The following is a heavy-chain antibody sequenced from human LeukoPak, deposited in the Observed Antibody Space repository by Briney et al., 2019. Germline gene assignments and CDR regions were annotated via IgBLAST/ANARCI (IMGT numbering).Heavy chain of an antibody. D-gene: IGHD7-27*01. CDR3: VRDGSSWGNFDY. V-gene: IGHV3-48*01. CDR1: GFSFSNYA. CDR2: LSSSSSVI. J-gene: IGHJ4*02. Sequence: PGGSLRLSCAASGFSFSNYAMSWVRQAPGKGLEWVSYLSSSSSVIYHADSVKGRFTISRDNAKNSLYLQMNSLRTEDTAVYYCVRDGSSWGNFDYWGQGTLVSVSS.